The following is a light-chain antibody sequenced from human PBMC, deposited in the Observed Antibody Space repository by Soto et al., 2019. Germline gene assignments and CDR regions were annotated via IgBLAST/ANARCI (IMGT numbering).Light chain of an antibody. V-gene: IGKV3-20*01. J-gene: IGKJ4*01. CDR2: GAS. Sequence: EIVLTQSPGTLSLAPGDRATLSCRASQSVNSNYLAWYQQKPGQAPRLLLYGASSRAIGIPDRFSGSGSGTEFILTISRLEPEDFAVYYCQQYDASPPLTFGGGTKVEIK. CDR3: QQYDASPPLT. CDR1: QSVNSNY.